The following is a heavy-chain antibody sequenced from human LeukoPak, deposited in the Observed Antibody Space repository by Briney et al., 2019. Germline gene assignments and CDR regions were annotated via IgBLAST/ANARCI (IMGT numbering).Heavy chain of an antibody. V-gene: IGHV3-21*04. D-gene: IGHD2-21*01. CDR1: GFTFSSYS. Sequence: PGGSLRLSCAASGFTFSSYSMNWVRQAPGKGLEWVSSISSSSSYIYYADSVKGRFTISRDNAKNSLYLQMNSLRAEDTALYYCARAFKYSMSGYYFDYWGQGTLVTVSS. J-gene: IGHJ4*02. CDR2: ISSSSSYI. CDR3: ARAFKYSMSGYYFDY.